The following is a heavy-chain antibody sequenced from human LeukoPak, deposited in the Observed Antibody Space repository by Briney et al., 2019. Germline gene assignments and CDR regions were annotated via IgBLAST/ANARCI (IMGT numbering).Heavy chain of an antibody. CDR1: GYTFTSYG. J-gene: IGHJ5*02. CDR2: ISAYNGNT. CDR3: ARAWKGLIAASQDP. Sequence: GASVKVSCKASGYTFTSYGISWVRQAPGQGLEWMGWISAYNGNTNYAQKLQGRVTMTTDTSTSTAYMELRSLRSDDTAVYYCARAWKGLIAASQDPWGQGTLVTVSS. V-gene: IGHV1-18*01. D-gene: IGHD6-6*01.